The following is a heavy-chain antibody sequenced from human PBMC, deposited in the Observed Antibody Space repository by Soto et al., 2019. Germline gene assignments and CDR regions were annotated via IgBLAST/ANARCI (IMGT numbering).Heavy chain of an antibody. CDR3: ARGLRVRRRNAFDI. V-gene: IGHV4-34*01. CDR2: INHSGST. Sequence: QVQLQQWGAGLLKPSETLSLTCAVYGGSFSGYYWSWIRQPPGKGLEWIGEINHSGSTNYNPSLKSRVTISVDTSKNHFSLKLSSVTAADTAVYYCARGLRVRRRNAFDIWGQGTMVTVSS. CDR1: GGSFSGYY. J-gene: IGHJ3*02. D-gene: IGHD3-10*01.